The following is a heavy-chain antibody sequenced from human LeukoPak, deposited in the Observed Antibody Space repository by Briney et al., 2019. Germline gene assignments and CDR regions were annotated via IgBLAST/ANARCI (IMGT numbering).Heavy chain of an antibody. CDR2: IYSGGST. Sequence: GGSLRLSCAASGFTFSSYAMSWVRQAPGKGLEWVSVIYSGGSTYYADSVKGRFTISRDNSKNTLYLQMNSLRAEDTAVYYCARDVYYYDSSGPWGQGTLVTVSS. CDR3: ARDVYYYDSSGP. V-gene: IGHV3-66*01. D-gene: IGHD3-22*01. CDR1: GFTFSSYA. J-gene: IGHJ1*01.